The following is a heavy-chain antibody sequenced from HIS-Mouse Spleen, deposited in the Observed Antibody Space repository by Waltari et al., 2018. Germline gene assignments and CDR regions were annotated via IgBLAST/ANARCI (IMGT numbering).Heavy chain of an antibody. CDR3: ARAWRGYCTNGVCPTKGAGAFDI. V-gene: IGHV4-59*01. Sequence: QVQLQESGPGLVKPSETLSLTCTVSGGSISMYHWCCLRQPPGKGRGCGGYIYYSGSTNYNPSLKSRVTISVDTSKNQFSLKLSSVTAADTAVYYCARAWRGYCTNGVCPTKGAGAFDIWGQGTMVTVSS. CDR1: GGSISMYH. D-gene: IGHD2-8*01. CDR2: IYYSGST. J-gene: IGHJ3*02.